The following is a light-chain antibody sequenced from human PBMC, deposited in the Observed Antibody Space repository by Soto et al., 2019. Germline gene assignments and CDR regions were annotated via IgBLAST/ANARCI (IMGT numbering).Light chain of an antibody. CDR1: KLGDKY. V-gene: IGLV3-1*01. CDR2: QDS. J-gene: IGLJ1*01. CDR3: HAWDSSTGV. Sequence: SYELTQPPSVSVSPGQTASITCSGDKLGDKYACWYQQKPGQSPVLVIYQDSKRTSGIPERFSGSNSGNTATLTISGTQAMDEADYYCHAWDSSTGVFGTGTKVTVL.